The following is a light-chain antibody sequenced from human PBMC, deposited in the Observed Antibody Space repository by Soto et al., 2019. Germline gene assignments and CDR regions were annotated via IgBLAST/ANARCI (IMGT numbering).Light chain of an antibody. Sequence: EIVLTQSPGTLSLSPGERATLSCRASQSVSSSYLAWYQQKPGQTPRLLIFGASNRATGIPDRFSGGGSGTDFTLTISRLEPEDFAVYYCQQYGGSPWTFGQGTKVEIK. V-gene: IGKV3-20*01. CDR2: GAS. J-gene: IGKJ1*01. CDR1: QSVSSSY. CDR3: QQYGGSPWT.